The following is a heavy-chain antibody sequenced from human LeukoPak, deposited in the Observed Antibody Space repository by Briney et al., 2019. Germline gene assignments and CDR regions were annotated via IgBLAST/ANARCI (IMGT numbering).Heavy chain of an antibody. D-gene: IGHD3-10*01. V-gene: IGHV4-39*07. CDR1: GGSISSSSYY. J-gene: IGHJ4*02. CDR3: ARVRLWFGDHLDDY. CDR2: VYYSGST. Sequence: SETLSLTCTVSGGSISSSSYYWGWIRQPPGKGLDWIGNVYYSGSTYYNPSLKSRVTMSVDTSKNQFSLKLTSVTAADTAVYYCARVRLWFGDHLDDYWGQGTLVTVSS.